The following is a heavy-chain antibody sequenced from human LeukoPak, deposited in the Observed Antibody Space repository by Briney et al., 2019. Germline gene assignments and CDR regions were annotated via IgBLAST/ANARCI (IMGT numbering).Heavy chain of an antibody. CDR3: ARDLTYCSGGSCYYYYFDY. Sequence: PSGGSLRLSCAASGFTFSSYWMHWVRQAPGRGLVWVSRINSDGSSTSYADSVKGRFTISRDNAKNTLYLQMNSLRAEDTAVYYCARDLTYCSGGSCYYYYFDYWGQGTLVTVSS. CDR1: GFTFSSYW. CDR2: INSDGSST. D-gene: IGHD2-15*01. V-gene: IGHV3-74*01. J-gene: IGHJ4*02.